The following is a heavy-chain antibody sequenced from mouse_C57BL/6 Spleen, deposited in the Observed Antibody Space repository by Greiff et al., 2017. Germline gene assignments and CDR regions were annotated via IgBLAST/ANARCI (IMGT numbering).Heavy chain of an antibody. J-gene: IGHJ2*01. CDR1: GYTFTSYG. CDR3: ARMTTVVATLSGCYFDY. V-gene: IGHV1-81*01. CDR2: IYPRSGKT. D-gene: IGHD1-1*01. Sequence: VQLVESGAELARPGASVKLSCKASGYTFTSYGLSWVKQRTGQGLEWIGEIYPRSGKTYYNEKFKGKATLTADKSSSTAYMELRSLTSEDSAVYFCARMTTVVATLSGCYFDYWGQGTTLTVSS.